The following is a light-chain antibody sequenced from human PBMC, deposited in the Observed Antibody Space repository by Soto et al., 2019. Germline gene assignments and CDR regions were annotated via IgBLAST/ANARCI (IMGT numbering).Light chain of an antibody. CDR3: AAWDDSLNGWV. Sequence: QSVLTQPPSASGTPGQRVTISCSGSSSNIGSNTVNWYQLLPGTAPKLLIYSNNQRPSGVPDRFSGSKSGTSASLAISGLRSEDEADYYCAAWDDSLNGWVFGGGTKLTVL. CDR1: SSNIGSNT. J-gene: IGLJ3*02. V-gene: IGLV1-44*01. CDR2: SNN.